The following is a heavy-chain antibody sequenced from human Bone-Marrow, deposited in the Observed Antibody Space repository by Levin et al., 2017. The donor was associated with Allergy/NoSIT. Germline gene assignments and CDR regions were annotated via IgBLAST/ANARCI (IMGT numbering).Heavy chain of an antibody. Sequence: GESLKISCTSSAFTFSPFWMSWVRQAPGKGLEWVAIINQDGSARLYVDSVKGRFTISRDDAKNSLYLQMNSLRAEDTALYYCARDFDRTGINPWGQGTLVTVSS. D-gene: IGHD3/OR15-3a*01. CDR2: INQDGSAR. V-gene: IGHV3-7*01. CDR1: AFTFSPFW. CDR3: ARDFDRTGINP. J-gene: IGHJ5*02.